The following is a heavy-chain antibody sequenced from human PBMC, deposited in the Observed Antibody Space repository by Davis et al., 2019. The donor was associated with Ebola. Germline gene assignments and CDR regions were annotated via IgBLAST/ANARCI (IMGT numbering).Heavy chain of an antibody. D-gene: IGHD2-2*01. Sequence: GGSLRLSCAASGFTFSSYAMHCVRQAPGKGLEWVSVIYRDGRTYHADSVKGRFTIPRDNSKNTLYLQMNSLRAEDTAVYYCARGYCSSTSCPGYYFYGMDVWGKGTTVTVSS. CDR1: GFTFSSYA. CDR2: IYRDGRT. J-gene: IGHJ6*04. V-gene: IGHV3-53*01. CDR3: ARGYCSSTSCPGYYFYGMDV.